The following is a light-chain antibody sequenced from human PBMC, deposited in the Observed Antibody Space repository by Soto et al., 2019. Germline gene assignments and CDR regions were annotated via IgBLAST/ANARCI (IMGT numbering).Light chain of an antibody. CDR3: QQYGSSPIT. J-gene: IGKJ5*01. V-gene: IGKV3-20*01. CDR1: QSVSSSY. Sequence: EIVLTQSPGTLSLSPGERATLSCRASQSVSSSYLAWYQQKPGQAPRLLIYGASSRATGFPDRFSGRGSGTDFTFTISRLEPEDFPVYYCQQYGSSPITFGQGTRLEIK. CDR2: GAS.